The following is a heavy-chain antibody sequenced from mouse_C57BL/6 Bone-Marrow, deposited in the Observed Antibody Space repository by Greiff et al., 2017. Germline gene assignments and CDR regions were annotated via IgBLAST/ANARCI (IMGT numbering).Heavy chain of an antibody. CDR2: IYPGSGST. Sequence: VQLQQPGAELVKPGASVKMSCKASGYTFTSYWITWVKQRPGQGLEWIGDIYPGSGSTNYNEKFKSKATLTVDTSSSTAYMQLSSLTSEDSAVYDCARNDGYLAWFAYWGQGTLVTVSA. J-gene: IGHJ3*01. D-gene: IGHD2-3*01. V-gene: IGHV1-55*01. CDR1: GYTFTSYW. CDR3: ARNDGYLAWFAY.